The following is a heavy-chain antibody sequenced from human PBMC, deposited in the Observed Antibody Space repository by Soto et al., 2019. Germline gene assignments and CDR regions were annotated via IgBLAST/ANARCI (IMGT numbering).Heavy chain of an antibody. CDR1: GGSFSGYY. CDR3: ARGIGSSVSFGGVIVKKPFDY. CDR2: INHSGST. Sequence: SETLSLTCAVYGGSFSGYYWSWIRQPPGKGLEWIGEINHSGSTNYNPSLKSRVTISVDTSKNQFSLKLSSVTAADTAVYYCARGIGSSVSFGGVIVKKPFDYWGQGTLVTVSS. V-gene: IGHV4-34*01. J-gene: IGHJ4*02. D-gene: IGHD3-16*02.